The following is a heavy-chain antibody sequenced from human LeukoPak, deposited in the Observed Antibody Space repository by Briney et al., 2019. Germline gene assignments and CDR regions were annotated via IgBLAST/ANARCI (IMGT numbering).Heavy chain of an antibody. CDR3: ARAMGMGGYYYDY. CDR2: ISSSSSYI. Sequence: GGSLRLSCAASGFTFSSYSMNWVRQAPGKGLEWVSSISSSSSYIYYADSVKGRFTISRDNAKNSLYLQMNSLRAEDTAVYYCARAMGMGGYYYDYWGQGTLVTVSS. D-gene: IGHD3-22*01. CDR1: GFTFSSYS. J-gene: IGHJ4*02. V-gene: IGHV3-21*01.